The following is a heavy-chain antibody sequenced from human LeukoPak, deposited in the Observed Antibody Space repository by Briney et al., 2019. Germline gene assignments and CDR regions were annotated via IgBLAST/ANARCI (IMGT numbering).Heavy chain of an antibody. Sequence: PSETLSLTCIVSGDSFRSYYWSWIRQPPGKGLEWIGYIYYSGSTNYNPSLKSRVTISVDTSKNQFSLKLNSVTAADTAVYYCARGRNLEWFDYWGQGTLVTVSS. CDR2: IYYSGST. CDR3: ARGRNLEWFDY. V-gene: IGHV4-59*01. J-gene: IGHJ5*01. CDR1: GDSFRSYY. D-gene: IGHD3-3*01.